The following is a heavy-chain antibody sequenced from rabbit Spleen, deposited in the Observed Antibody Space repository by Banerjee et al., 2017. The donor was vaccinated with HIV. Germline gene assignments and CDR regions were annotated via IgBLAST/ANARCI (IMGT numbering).Heavy chain of an antibody. CDR1: GFSFSSGYD. Sequence: QQLVESGGGLVKPGASLTLTCKASGFSFSSGYDMCWVRQAPGKGLEWIACIYTGNSKTYYANWAKGRFTISSDNAQTTVDLKMTSLTAADTATYFCARETSSGWGIISFYFSSWGQGTLVTVS. V-gene: IGHV1S40*01. J-gene: IGHJ4*01. CDR2: IYTGNSKT. D-gene: IGHD4-1*01. CDR3: ARETSSGWGIISFYFSS.